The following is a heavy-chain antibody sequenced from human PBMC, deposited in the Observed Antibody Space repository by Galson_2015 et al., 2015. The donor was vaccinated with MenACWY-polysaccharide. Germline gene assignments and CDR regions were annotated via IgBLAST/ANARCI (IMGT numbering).Heavy chain of an antibody. Sequence: CAISGDSVSSNSAAWNWIRQSPSRGLEWLGRTYYRSKWYNDYAVSVKSRITINPDTSKNQFSLQLNSVTPEDTAVYYCANPPWDVRGGNQGISDYWGQGTLVTVSS. J-gene: IGHJ4*02. CDR1: GDSVSSNSAA. CDR3: ANPPWDVRGGNQGISDY. V-gene: IGHV6-1*01. D-gene: IGHD3-10*02. CDR2: TYYRSKWYN.